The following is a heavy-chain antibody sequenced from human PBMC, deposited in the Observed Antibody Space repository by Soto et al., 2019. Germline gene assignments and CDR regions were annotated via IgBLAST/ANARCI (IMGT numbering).Heavy chain of an antibody. V-gene: IGHV4-30-4*01. CDR2: IYYSGST. CDR1: GGSISSGDYY. Sequence: SETLSLTCTVSGGSISSGDYYWIWIRQPPGKGLEWIGYIYYSGSTYYNPSLKSRVTISVDTSKNQFSLKLSSVTAADTAVYYCARTIVVVVAATHYWFDPWGQGTLVTVSS. CDR3: ARTIVVVVAATHYWFDP. J-gene: IGHJ5*02. D-gene: IGHD2-15*01.